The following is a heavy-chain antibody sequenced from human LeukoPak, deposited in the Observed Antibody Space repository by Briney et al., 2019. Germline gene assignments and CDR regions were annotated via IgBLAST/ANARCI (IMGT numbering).Heavy chain of an antibody. CDR1: GFTFSTYS. J-gene: IGHJ3*02. D-gene: IGHD3-10*01. CDR2: ISGTSRYL. Sequence: KPGGSLRLSCAASGFTFSTYSMNWVRQAPGKGLEWVSSISGTSRYLYYADSMKGRFTISRDNAKNSLYLQMNSLRAEDTAVCYCARDYYASGSYAFDIWGQGTLVTVSS. V-gene: IGHV3-21*01. CDR3: ARDYYASGSYAFDI.